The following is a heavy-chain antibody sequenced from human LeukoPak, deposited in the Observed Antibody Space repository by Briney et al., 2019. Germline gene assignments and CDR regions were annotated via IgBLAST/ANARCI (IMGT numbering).Heavy chain of an antibody. CDR3: ARDHHEAAAGPDPHPLVYYYYYMDV. J-gene: IGHJ6*03. CDR1: GFTFSTYN. CDR2: ISSTSTYI. Sequence: PGGSLRLSCAASGFTFSTYNMNWVRQAPGMGLEWVSSISSTSTYILYTDSVKGRFTISRDNAKNSLYLQMNSLRAEDTAVYYCARDHHEAAAGPDPHPLVYYYYYMDVWGKGTTVTVSS. V-gene: IGHV3-21*01. D-gene: IGHD6-13*01.